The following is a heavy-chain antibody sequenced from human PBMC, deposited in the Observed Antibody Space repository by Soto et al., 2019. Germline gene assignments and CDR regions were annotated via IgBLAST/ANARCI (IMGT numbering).Heavy chain of an antibody. CDR1: GFTFSSYW. CDR3: ARGLDFWSGNPAFDY. J-gene: IGHJ4*02. Sequence: GGSLRLSCAASGFTFSSYWMSWVRQAPGKGLEWVANIKQDGSEKYYVDSVKGRFTISRDNAKNSLYLQMNSLRAEDTAVYYCARGLDFWSGNPAFDYWGQGALVTVAS. D-gene: IGHD3-3*01. V-gene: IGHV3-7*01. CDR2: IKQDGSEK.